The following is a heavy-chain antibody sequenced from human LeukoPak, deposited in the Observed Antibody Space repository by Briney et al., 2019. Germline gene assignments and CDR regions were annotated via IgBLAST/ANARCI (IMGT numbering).Heavy chain of an antibody. CDR1: GFTFSSYW. V-gene: IGHV3-7*01. D-gene: IGHD3-22*01. Sequence: GGSLRLSCAASGFTFSSYWMTWVRQAPGKGLEWVANIKQDGSEKYYVDSVKGRFAISRDNAKNSLYLQMNSLRAEDTAVYLCASYYDGVSSGDAFDIWGQGTMVTVSS. CDR2: IKQDGSEK. CDR3: ASYYDGVSSGDAFDI. J-gene: IGHJ3*02.